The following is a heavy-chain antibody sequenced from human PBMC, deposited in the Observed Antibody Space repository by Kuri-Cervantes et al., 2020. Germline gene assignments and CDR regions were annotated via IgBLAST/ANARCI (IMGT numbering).Heavy chain of an antibody. CDR1: GFTFSSYS. D-gene: IGHD3-10*01. V-gene: IGHV3-21*01. Sequence: GGSLRLSCVASGFTFSSYSMNWVRQAPGKGLEWVSSISSSSSYIYYADSVKGRFTISRDNAKNSLYLQMNSLRAENTAVYYCARDHPTYYYGSGRNPFDYWGQGTLVTVSS. J-gene: IGHJ4*02. CDR2: ISSSSSYI. CDR3: ARDHPTYYYGSGRNPFDY.